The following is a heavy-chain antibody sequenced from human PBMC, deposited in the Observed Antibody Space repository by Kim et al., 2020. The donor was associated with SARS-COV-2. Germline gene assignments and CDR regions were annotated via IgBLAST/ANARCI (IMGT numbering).Heavy chain of an antibody. CDR1: GFTFSSYA. Sequence: GGSLRLSCAASGFTFSSYAMSWVRQAPGKGLEWVSAISGSGGSTYYADSVKGRFTISRDNSKNTLYLQMNSLRAEDTAVYYCAKDGDYYDSSGSFRPYYFDYWGQGTLVTVSS. CDR3: AKDGDYYDSSGSFRPYYFDY. CDR2: ISGSGGST. V-gene: IGHV3-23*01. D-gene: IGHD3-22*01. J-gene: IGHJ4*02.